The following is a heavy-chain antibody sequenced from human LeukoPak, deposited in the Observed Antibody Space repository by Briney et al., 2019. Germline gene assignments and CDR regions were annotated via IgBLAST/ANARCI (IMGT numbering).Heavy chain of an antibody. CDR1: GFTFSSYA. CDR3: ARAGDAVVVTAPDY. D-gene: IGHD2-21*02. CDR2: IWYDGSNK. Sequence: GGSLRLSCAASGFTFSSYAMHWVRQAPGEGLEWVSIIWYDGSNKYYADSVKGRFTISRDNSKNTLYLQMNSLRAEDTAVYYCARAGDAVVVTAPDYWGQGTLVTVSS. V-gene: IGHV3-33*08. J-gene: IGHJ4*02.